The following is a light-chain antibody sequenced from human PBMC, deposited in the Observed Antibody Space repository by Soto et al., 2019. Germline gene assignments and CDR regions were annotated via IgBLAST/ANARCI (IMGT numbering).Light chain of an antibody. CDR3: SSHAGTKVV. CDR1: SSDVGAYNY. CDR2: EVT. Sequence: QPVLTQPPSASGSPGQSVTISCAGTSSDVGAYNYVSWYQQHPGKAPKLMIYEVTKRPSGVPDRFSGSKSGNAASLTVSGRQVEDEADYYCSSHAGTKVVFGGGTKVTVL. V-gene: IGLV2-8*01. J-gene: IGLJ2*01.